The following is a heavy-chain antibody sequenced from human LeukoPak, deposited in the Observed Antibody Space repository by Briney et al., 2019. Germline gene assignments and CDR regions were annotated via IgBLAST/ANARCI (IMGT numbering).Heavy chain of an antibody. CDR3: AKDPAYYGSGSYYNVDY. V-gene: IGHV3-30*18. J-gene: IGHJ4*02. CDR2: ITYDGSNK. D-gene: IGHD3-10*01. CDR1: GFSVSNNY. Sequence: GGSLRLSCAASGFSVSNNYMVWVRQAPGKGLEWVAVITYDGSNKFYADSVKGRFTISRDNSKNTLYLQMNSLRAEDTAVYYCAKDPAYYGSGSYYNVDYWGQGTLVTVSS.